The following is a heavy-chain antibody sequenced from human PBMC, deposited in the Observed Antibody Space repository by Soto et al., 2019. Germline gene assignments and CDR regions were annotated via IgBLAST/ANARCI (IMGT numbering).Heavy chain of an antibody. J-gene: IGHJ4*02. Sequence: QEQLVESGGGVVQPGGSLRLSCAASGFTLSSYGIHWVRQAPGKGLEWVAVIWYDGSNRYYGDSVKGRFTISRDNSKNMVFLQMSSLRVEDTAVYYCAREVLDYYDPQTDFWGQGTLVTVSS. CDR3: AREVLDYYDPQTDF. D-gene: IGHD3-22*01. CDR2: IWYDGSNR. V-gene: IGHV3-33*01. CDR1: GFTLSSYG.